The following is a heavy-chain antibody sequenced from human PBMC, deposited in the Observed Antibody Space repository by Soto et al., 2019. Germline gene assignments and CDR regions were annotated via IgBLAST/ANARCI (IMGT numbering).Heavy chain of an antibody. J-gene: IGHJ4*02. D-gene: IGHD3-10*01. CDR3: AKDGGMVRGGH. CDR2: ISGSGGST. CDR1: GFTFSSYA. Sequence: EVQLLESGGGLVQPGGSLRLSCAASGFTFSSYAMSWVRQAPGKGLEWVSAISGSGGSTYYADSVKGRFTISRDNSKNPLNMQMNSLRAEDTAVYYCAKDGGMVRGGHWGQGTLVTVSS. V-gene: IGHV3-23*01.